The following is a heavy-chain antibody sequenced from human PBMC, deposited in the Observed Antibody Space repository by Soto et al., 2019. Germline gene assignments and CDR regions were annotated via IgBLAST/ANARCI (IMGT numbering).Heavy chain of an antibody. V-gene: IGHV3-48*02. CDR3: ARDSTPDYFDY. CDR2: ISSSSSTI. J-gene: IGHJ4*02. CDR1: RFTLSSYS. Sequence: LXLSCAASRFTLSSYSMKWVRQAPWKGLEWVSYISSSSSTIYYADSSKGRFTISRDNSKKSLYLQMNRLRDEDTAVYYCARDSTPDYFDYWGQGTLGTVS.